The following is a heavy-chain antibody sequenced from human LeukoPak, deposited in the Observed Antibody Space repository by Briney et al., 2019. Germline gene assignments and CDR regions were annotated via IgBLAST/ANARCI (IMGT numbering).Heavy chain of an antibody. CDR1: GGSFSGYY. D-gene: IGHD6-13*01. J-gene: IGHJ4*02. Sequence: SETLSLTCAVYGGSFSGYYWSWLRQPPGKGLEWLGEINHSGSTNYNPSLKRRVTISVDTSKNQFSLKLSSVSSADTAVYCCATLAQQLGDYWGQGTLVTVSS. CDR2: INHSGST. CDR3: ATLAQQLGDY. V-gene: IGHV4-34*01.